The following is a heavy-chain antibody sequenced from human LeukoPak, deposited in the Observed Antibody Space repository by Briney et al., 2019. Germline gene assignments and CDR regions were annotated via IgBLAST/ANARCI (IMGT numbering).Heavy chain of an antibody. D-gene: IGHD2-2*01. Sequence: PGRSLRLSCAASGFTFTSYAMSWVRQAPGKGLEWVSSISGSGGSTYYADSVKGRFTISRDNSKNTLYLQMNSLRAEDTAIYYCAKPSSTPPNWFGPWGQGTLVTVSS. CDR1: GFTFTSYA. J-gene: IGHJ5*02. V-gene: IGHV3-23*01. CDR3: AKPSSTPPNWFGP. CDR2: ISGSGGST.